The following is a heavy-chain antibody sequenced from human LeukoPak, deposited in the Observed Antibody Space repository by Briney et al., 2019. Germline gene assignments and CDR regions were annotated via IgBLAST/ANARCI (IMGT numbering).Heavy chain of an antibody. CDR2: IYISGST. Sequence: SETLSLTCSVSGASIRSHYWSWIRQPAGKGLGWVGHIYISGSTNYNPSLQSRVTISVDTTKNQFSLKLSSLTAADTAVYYCARVHCIGHSCYVDYWGQGALVTVSS. D-gene: IGHD2-15*01. CDR3: ARVHCIGHSCYVDY. CDR1: GASIRSHY. J-gene: IGHJ4*02. V-gene: IGHV4-4*07.